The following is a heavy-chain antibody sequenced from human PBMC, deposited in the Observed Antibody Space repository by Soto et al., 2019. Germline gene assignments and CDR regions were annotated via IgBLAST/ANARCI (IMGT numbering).Heavy chain of an antibody. J-gene: IGHJ6*02. Sequence: SVKVSCKASGGTFSSYAISWVRQAPGQGLEWMGGIIPIFGTANYAQKFQGRVTITADKSTSTAYMELSSLRSEDTAVYYCARLVEMATMGPDYHYGMDVWGQGTTVTVSS. CDR3: ARLVEMATMGPDYHYGMDV. CDR2: IIPIFGTA. D-gene: IGHD5-12*01. V-gene: IGHV1-69*06. CDR1: GGTFSSYA.